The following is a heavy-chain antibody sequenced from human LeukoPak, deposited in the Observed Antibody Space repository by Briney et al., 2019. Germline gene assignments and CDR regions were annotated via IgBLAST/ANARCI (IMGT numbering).Heavy chain of an antibody. V-gene: IGHV1-69*05. J-gene: IGHJ4*02. CDR2: IIPIFGTA. Sequence: SVKVSCKASGGTFTSYAISWVRQAPGQGQEWMGGIIPIFGTANYAQKFQGRVTITTDESTSTAYMELSSLRSEDTAVYYCATHMGATGAVFDYWGQGTLVTVSS. CDR1: GGTFTSYA. D-gene: IGHD1-26*01. CDR3: ATHMGATGAVFDY.